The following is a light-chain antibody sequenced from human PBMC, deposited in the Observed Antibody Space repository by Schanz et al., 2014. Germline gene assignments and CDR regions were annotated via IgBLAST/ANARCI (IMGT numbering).Light chain of an antibody. CDR1: SSDVGGYNY. V-gene: IGLV2-14*01. CDR2: DVT. CDR3: SSYTSSSTWV. Sequence: SALTQPASVSGSPGQSITISCTGTSSDVGGYNYVSWYQQHPGKVPKLMIYDVTNRPSGVSNRFSGSKSGNTASLTVSGLRAEDEADYYCSSYTSSSTWVFGGGTKLTVL. J-gene: IGLJ3*02.